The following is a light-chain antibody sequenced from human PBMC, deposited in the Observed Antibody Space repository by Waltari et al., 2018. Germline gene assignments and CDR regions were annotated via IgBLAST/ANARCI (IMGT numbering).Light chain of an antibody. CDR3: LSYSGRSDYV. CDR2: GVS. V-gene: IGLV2-23*02. J-gene: IGLJ1*01. Sequence: HSALTPPASVPASPGQAITISCTGPSTHLGGYNLVSWYRLYPGKAPELMIFGVSERPSGISNRLSGSKSGNTATLTISGLQAEDEADYYCLSYSGRSDYVFGTGTRV. CDR1: STHLGGYNL.